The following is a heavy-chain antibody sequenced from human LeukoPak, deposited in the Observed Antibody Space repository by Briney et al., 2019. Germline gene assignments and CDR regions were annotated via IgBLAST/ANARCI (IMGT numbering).Heavy chain of an antibody. CDR1: GGSISSYY. J-gene: IGHJ4*02. CDR3: ARRPYTSGWFSLDY. Sequence: SETLSLTCTVAGGSISSYYWSWIRQPAGKGLEWIGRIYNSGNTNYNPSLKSRVTMSVDTSKNQLSLKMSSVTAADTAVYYCARRPYTSGWFSLDYWGQGTLVTVSS. D-gene: IGHD6-19*01. V-gene: IGHV4-4*07. CDR2: IYNSGNT.